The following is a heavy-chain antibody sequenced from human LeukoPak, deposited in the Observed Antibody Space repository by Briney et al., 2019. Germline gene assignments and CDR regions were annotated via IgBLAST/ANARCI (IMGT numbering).Heavy chain of an antibody. CDR3: ARDNAYSSGMDV. V-gene: IGHV3-48*01. CDR2: ISSSSSTI. J-gene: IGHJ6*04. Sequence: GGSLRLSCAASGFTFSSYSMNGVGQAPGKGRGWVSYISSSSSTIYYADSVKGRFTISRDNAKNSLYLQMNSLRAEDTAVYYCARDNAYSSGMDVWGKGTTVTVSS. D-gene: IGHD3-16*01. CDR1: GFTFSSYS.